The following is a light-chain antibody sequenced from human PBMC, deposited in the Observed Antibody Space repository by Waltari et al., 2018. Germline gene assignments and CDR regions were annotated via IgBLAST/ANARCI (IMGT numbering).Light chain of an antibody. CDR1: FSNIGNNF. Sequence: QSVLTQSPSVSAAPGQKVTISCSGSFSNIGNNFVSCYQQFPGTAPKLLIYDNDKRPSGIPDRFSGSKSGTSATLGITGLQTGDEADYYCGTWDGSLSGEVFGSGTKVTVL. CDR3: GTWDGSLSGEV. J-gene: IGLJ1*01. CDR2: DND. V-gene: IGLV1-51*01.